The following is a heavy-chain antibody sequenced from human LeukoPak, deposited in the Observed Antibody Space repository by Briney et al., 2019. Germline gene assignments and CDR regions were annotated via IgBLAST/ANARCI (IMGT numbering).Heavy chain of an antibody. D-gene: IGHD3-3*01. Sequence: GGSLRLSCAASGSTFSRYWMHCVRQAPGKGLVWVSRVKSDGSDTIYADSVKGRFTISRDNAKNSLYLQMNSLRAEDTAVYYCASDYYDFWRGYFDYWGQGTLVTVSS. J-gene: IGHJ4*02. V-gene: IGHV3-74*01. CDR2: VKSDGSDT. CDR1: GSTFSRYW. CDR3: ASDYYDFWRGYFDY.